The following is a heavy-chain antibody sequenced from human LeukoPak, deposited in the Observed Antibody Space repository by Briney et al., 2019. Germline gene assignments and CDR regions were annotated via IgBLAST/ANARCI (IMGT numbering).Heavy chain of an antibody. D-gene: IGHD3-3*01. V-gene: IGHV3-7*04. CDR1: GFPFAPFW. Sequence: GGSLRLSYAASGFPFAPFWMTWVRQAPGRGPEFVATMNRDGSEVAYGNSVRGRFTISRDNAKNSLYLQMYSLRAEDTAVYYCARGIDEWLYLNYWGQGGLVTVSS. CDR2: MNRDGSEV. J-gene: IGHJ4*02. CDR3: ARGIDEWLYLNY.